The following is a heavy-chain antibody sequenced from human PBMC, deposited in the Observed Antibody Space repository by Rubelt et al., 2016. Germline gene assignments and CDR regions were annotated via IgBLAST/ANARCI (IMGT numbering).Heavy chain of an antibody. Sequence: QITLRESGPTLVKPTQTLTLTCTFSGFSLSTGGVGVGWIRQPPGKALEWLALIYWNDHERYNPSLKSRLAITKDTSKNQVVLTMTSMDPVDTATYYCAHRQEYRLPRPDWFDPWGQGTLVTVSS. CDR2: IYWNDHE. V-gene: IGHV2-5*01. CDR3: AHRQEYRLPRPDWFDP. J-gene: IGHJ5*02. CDR1: GFSLSTGGVG. D-gene: IGHD4-11*01.